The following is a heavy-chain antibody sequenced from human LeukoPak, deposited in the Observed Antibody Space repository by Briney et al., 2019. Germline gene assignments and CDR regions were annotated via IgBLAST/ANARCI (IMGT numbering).Heavy chain of an antibody. Sequence: SVKVSCKASGGTFSTYAISWVRQAPGQGLEWMGGIIPIFGTANYAQKFQGRATITADESTSTAYMELSSLRSDDTAVYYCARPHTVLYNWFDPWGQGTLVTVSS. CDR2: IIPIFGTA. D-gene: IGHD4-11*01. CDR3: ARPHTVLYNWFDP. CDR1: GGTFSTYA. J-gene: IGHJ5*02. V-gene: IGHV1-69*13.